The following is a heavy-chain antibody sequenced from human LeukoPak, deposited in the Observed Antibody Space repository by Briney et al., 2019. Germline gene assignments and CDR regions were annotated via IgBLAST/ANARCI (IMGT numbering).Heavy chain of an antibody. J-gene: IGHJ3*02. V-gene: IGHV3-66*01. Sequence: GGSLRLSFAASGFTVSSNYMSWVRQAPGKGLEWVSVIYSGGSTYYADSVKGRFTISRDNSKNTLYLQMNSLRAEDTAVYYCARAPPWDAFDIWGQGTMVTVSS. CDR2: IYSGGST. CDR3: ARAPPWDAFDI. CDR1: GFTVSSNY.